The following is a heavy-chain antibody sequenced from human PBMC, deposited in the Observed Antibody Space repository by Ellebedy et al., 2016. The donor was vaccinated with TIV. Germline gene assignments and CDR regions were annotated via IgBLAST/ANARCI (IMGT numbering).Heavy chain of an antibody. CDR1: GFTFSEYD. D-gene: IGHD3-16*01. CDR2: AQHKGNNYDT. J-gene: IGHJ4*02. Sequence: GESLKISCAASGFTFSEYDMDWVRQAPGKGLEWAGRAQHKGNNYDTKYAASVKGRFTISRDDSRNSMYLQMNSLQTEDTAVYFCARDYWGSYEFWGQGTLVTVSS. V-gene: IGHV3-72*01. CDR3: ARDYWGSYEF.